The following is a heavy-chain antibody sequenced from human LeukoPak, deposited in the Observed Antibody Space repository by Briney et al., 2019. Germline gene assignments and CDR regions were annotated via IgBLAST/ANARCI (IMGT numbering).Heavy chain of an antibody. D-gene: IGHD1-7*01. J-gene: IGHJ5*02. V-gene: IGHV1-69*13. CDR3: ARGGAAYRNYDNWFDP. CDR2: IIPIFGTA. Sequence: GASVKVSCKASGDTFSSYAISWVRQAPGQGLEWMGGIIPIFGTANYAQKFQGRVTITADESTSTAYMELSSLRSEDTAVYYCARGGAAYRNYDNWFDPWGQGTLVTVSS. CDR1: GDTFSSYA.